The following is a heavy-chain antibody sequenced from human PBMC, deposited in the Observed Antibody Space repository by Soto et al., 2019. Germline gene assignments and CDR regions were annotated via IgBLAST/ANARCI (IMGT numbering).Heavy chain of an antibody. CDR2: INPNSGGT. J-gene: IGHJ5*02. CDR1: GYTFTGYY. V-gene: IGHV1-2*04. CDR3: AKGRSTAVAWGWFGP. D-gene: IGHD6-19*01. Sequence: QVQLVQSGAEVKKPGASVKVSCKASGYTFTGYYMHWVRQAPGQGLEWMGWINPNSGGTNYAQKFQGWVTMTRDTSISAAYMELSRLRSDDTAVYYCAKGRSTAVAWGWFGPWGQGTLVTVSS.